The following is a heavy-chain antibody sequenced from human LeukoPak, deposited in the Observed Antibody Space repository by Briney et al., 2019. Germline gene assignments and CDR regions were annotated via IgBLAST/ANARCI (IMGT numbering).Heavy chain of an antibody. Sequence: SETLSLTCTVSGGSISSYYWSWIRQPPGKGLEWIGYIYYSGSTNNNPSLKSRVTISVDTSKNQFSLKLSSVTAADTAVYYCAREEDTAMVTFDYWGQGTLVTVSS. D-gene: IGHD5-18*01. V-gene: IGHV4-59*01. CDR3: AREEDTAMVTFDY. CDR1: GGSISSYY. CDR2: IYYSGST. J-gene: IGHJ4*02.